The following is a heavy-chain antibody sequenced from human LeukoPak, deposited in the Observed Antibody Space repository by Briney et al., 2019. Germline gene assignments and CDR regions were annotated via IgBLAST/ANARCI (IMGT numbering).Heavy chain of an antibody. CDR2: NSGSGGST. Sequence: PGGSLRLSCAASGFTFSSYAMSWVRQAAGKGLEWVSANSGSGGSTYYADSVKGRFTISRDNSKNTLYLQMNGLRAEDTAVYYCAKDRQWPHDYWGQGTLVTVSS. V-gene: IGHV3-23*01. CDR3: AKDRQWPHDY. J-gene: IGHJ4*02. CDR1: GFTFSSYA. D-gene: IGHD6-19*01.